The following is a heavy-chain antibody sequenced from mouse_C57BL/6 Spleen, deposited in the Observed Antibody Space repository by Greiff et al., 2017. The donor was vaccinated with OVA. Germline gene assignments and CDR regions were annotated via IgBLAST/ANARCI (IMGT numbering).Heavy chain of an antibody. Sequence: QVQLKEPGPELVKPGASVKISCKASGYTFTSYWMHWVKQRPGQGLEWIGYINPSSGYTKYNQKFKDKATLTADKSSSTAYMQLSSLTYEDSAVYYCAREDYGSSTGAMDYWGQGTSVTVSS. CDR1: GYTFTSYW. CDR3: AREDYGSSTGAMDY. J-gene: IGHJ4*01. V-gene: IGHV1-7*01. CDR2: INPSSGYT. D-gene: IGHD1-1*01.